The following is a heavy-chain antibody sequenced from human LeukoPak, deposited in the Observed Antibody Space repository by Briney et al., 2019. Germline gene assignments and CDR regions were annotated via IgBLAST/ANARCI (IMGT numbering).Heavy chain of an antibody. V-gene: IGHV1-2*02. CDR3: ARAPRRYCSSTSCYLDEYYYYYYMDV. D-gene: IGHD2-2*01. CDR1: GYTFTGYY. CDR2: INPNSGGT. J-gene: IGHJ6*03. Sequence: SVKVSCKASGYTFTGYYMHWVRQAPGQGLEWMGWINPNSGGTNYAQKFQGRVTMTRDASISTAYMELSRLRSDDTAVYYCARAPRRYCSSTSCYLDEYYYYYYMDVWGKGTTVTVSS.